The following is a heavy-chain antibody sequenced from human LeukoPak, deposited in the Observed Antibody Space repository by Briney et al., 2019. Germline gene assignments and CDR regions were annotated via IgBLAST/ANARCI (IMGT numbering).Heavy chain of an antibody. D-gene: IGHD3-22*01. CDR1: GGSISSYY. CDR2: IYYSGST. J-gene: IGHJ4*02. V-gene: IGHV4-59*01. CDR3: ARDRILYDSSGYYTDPHGHYFDY. Sequence: PSETLSLTCTVSGGSISSYYWSWIRQPPGKGLEWIGYIYYSGSTNYNPSLKSRVTISVDTSKNQFSLKLSSVTAADTAVYYCARDRILYDSSGYYTDPHGHYFDYWGQGTLVTVSS.